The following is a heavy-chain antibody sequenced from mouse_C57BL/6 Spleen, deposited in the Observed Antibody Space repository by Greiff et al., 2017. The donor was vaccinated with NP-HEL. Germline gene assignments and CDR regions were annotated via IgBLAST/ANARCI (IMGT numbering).Heavy chain of an antibody. Sequence: VQLQQSGPELVKPGASVKISCKASGYAFSSSWMNWVKQRPGKGLEWIGRIYPGDGDTNYNGKFKGKATLTADKSSSTAYMQLSSLTSEDSAVYFCAKFITTVVDGFAYWGQGTLVTVSA. CDR2: IYPGDGDT. D-gene: IGHD1-1*01. CDR3: AKFITTVVDGFAY. J-gene: IGHJ3*01. V-gene: IGHV1-82*01. CDR1: GYAFSSSW.